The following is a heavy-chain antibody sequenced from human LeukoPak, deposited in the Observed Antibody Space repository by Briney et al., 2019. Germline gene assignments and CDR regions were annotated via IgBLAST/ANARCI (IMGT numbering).Heavy chain of an antibody. CDR2: ISSSSSYI. CDR1: GFTFSSYS. J-gene: IGHJ4*02. D-gene: IGHD3-22*01. CDR3: ARGSTYYYDSSGYYYFDY. V-gene: IGHV3-21*01. Sequence: PGGSLRLSCAASGFTFSSYSMNWVRQAPGKGLEWVSSISSSSSYIYYADSVKGRFTISRDNAKNSLYLQMNSLRAEDTAVYYCARGSTYYYDSSGYYYFDYWGQGTLVTVSS.